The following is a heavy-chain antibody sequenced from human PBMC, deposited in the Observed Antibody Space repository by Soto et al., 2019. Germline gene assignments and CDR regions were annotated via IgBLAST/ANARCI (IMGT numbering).Heavy chain of an antibody. CDR1: GGSVDSGNHY. V-gene: IGHV4-30-4*01. Sequence: QVLVQESGPGLVKPSQTLTLSCTVSGGSVDSGNHYWNWMRQPPGKGLEWIGYIYYGESTYYNPSLKSRATISVDTSQSRFSLRLTSVTAADTAVYYCARDRGSAMTTRIFDHWGQGTLVTVSS. CDR3: ARDRGSAMTTRIFDH. J-gene: IGHJ4*02. D-gene: IGHD4-17*01. CDR2: IYYGEST.